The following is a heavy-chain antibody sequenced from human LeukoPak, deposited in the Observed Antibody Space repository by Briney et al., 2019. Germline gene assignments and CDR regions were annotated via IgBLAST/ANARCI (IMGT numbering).Heavy chain of an antibody. J-gene: IGHJ6*03. CDR1: GYTFTSYD. D-gene: IGHD3-10*01. V-gene: IGHV1-8*01. CDR3: ATHYGSGSPRAYYYYYMDV. CDR2: MNPNSGNT. Sequence: ASVKVSCKASGYTFTSYDINWVRQATGQGLGWMGWMNPNSGNTGYAQKFQGRVTMTRNTSISTACMELSSVRSEDTAVYYCATHYGSGSPRAYYYYYMDVWGKGTTVTVSS.